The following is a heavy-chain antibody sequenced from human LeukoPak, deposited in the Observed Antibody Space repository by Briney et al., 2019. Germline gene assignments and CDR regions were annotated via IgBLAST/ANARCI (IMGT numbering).Heavy chain of an antibody. V-gene: IGHV3-53*01. CDR1: GFTVSSNY. CDR2: IYSGGST. D-gene: IGHD3-9*01. Sequence: GGSLRLSCAASGFTVSSNYMSWVRQAPGKGLEWVSVIYSGGSTYYADSVKGRFTISRDNSKNTLYLQMNSLRAEDTAVYYCARHALSDILTGYSDYWGQGTLVTVSS. CDR3: ARHALSDILTGYSDY. J-gene: IGHJ4*02.